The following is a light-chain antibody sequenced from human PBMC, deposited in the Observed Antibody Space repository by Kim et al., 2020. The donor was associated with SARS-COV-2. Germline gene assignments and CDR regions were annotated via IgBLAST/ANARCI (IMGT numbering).Light chain of an antibody. Sequence: PGETAPASCRGSQSVSSTNTDRYQKKPGQAPRLPIYGACRRATGIPDRFSGSGSETDFILTISRLDPEDFAVYYCQHYGTSPLTFGGGTKVDIK. CDR2: GAC. V-gene: IGKV3-20*01. J-gene: IGKJ4*01. CDR3: QHYGTSPLT. CDR1: QSVSSTN.